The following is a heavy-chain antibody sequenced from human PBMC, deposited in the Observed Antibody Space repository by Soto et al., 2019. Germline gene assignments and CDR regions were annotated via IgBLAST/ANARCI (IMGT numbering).Heavy chain of an antibody. CDR2: ISAYNGNR. J-gene: IGHJ5*02. CDR3: ARDNPAYSGDDSNWFDP. D-gene: IGHD5-12*01. CDR1: GYTFTSYG. Sequence: QAQLGQSGAEVKKPGASVKGSCKDSGYTFTSYGISRVRQAPGQWLEWMGWISAYNGNRNYAQKLQGRVTMTADTAPRTAYTELRSLRYDDTAVYYCARDNPAYSGDDSNWFDPGGQGTLVTVSS. V-gene: IGHV1-18*01.